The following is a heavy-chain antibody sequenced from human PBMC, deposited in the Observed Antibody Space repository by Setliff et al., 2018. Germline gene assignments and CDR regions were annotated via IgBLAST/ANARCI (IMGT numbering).Heavy chain of an antibody. J-gene: IGHJ6*03. Sequence: ASVKVSCKASGYTFGAHYIHWVRQAPGQGFEWMGWIIPIFGTANYAQKFQGRVTMTRDTSISTAYMELSRLRSDDTAVYYCARVFFGVNDGLYHYFYMDIWGKGTTVTVSS. CDR1: GYTFGAHY. CDR2: IIPIFGTA. V-gene: IGHV1-2*02. CDR3: ARVFFGVNDGLYHYFYMDI. D-gene: IGHD3-10*01.